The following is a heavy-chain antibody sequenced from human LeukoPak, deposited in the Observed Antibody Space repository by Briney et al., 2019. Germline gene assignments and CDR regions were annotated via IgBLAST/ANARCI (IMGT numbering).Heavy chain of an antibody. J-gene: IGHJ4*02. V-gene: IGHV4-4*07. D-gene: IGHD2-2*03. CDR1: GGATGNYD. Sequence: PSETLSNPCTVSGGATGNYDGSWIRQPAGKGLEWIGRTHTSGSTNYNPSLKSRVTMSVDTSKYQFSLKLTSVTAADTAVYYCARGRWKTGMDSPYYFGNLGQGTLVTVSS. CDR3: ARGRWKTGMDSPYYFGN. CDR2: THTSGST.